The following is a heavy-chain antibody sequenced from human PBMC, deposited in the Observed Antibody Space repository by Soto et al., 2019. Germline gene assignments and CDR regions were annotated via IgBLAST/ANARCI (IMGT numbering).Heavy chain of an antibody. CDR3: ASGFSAGKGSRTDF. D-gene: IGHD6-13*01. CDR1: GFTFSSFA. Sequence: EMQLLESGGGLVQPGGSLRLSCAASGFTFSSFAMSWVRQAPGKGLDWVSAISGSGGSTYSADSVKGRFTISRDNSKNMLHLQMSSLSDEEAAVYCGASGFSAGKGSRTDFWGQGSLVTVSS. J-gene: IGHJ4*02. V-gene: IGHV3-23*01. CDR2: ISGSGGST.